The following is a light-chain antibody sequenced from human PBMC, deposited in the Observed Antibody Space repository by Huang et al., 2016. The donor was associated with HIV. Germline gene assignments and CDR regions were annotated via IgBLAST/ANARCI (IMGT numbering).Light chain of an antibody. Sequence: EIVLTQSPASLSLSPGERAMLSCGASQSVSSRYLAWFQQKPGLPPRLLIYDASVRPPGTPDSFSGGGSGPDFTLPITRLEPEDFAVYYCQQYGSSSYTFGQGTKLRSN. V-gene: IGKV3D-20*01. J-gene: IGKJ2*01. CDR3: QQYGSSSYT. CDR1: QSVSSRY. CDR2: DAS.